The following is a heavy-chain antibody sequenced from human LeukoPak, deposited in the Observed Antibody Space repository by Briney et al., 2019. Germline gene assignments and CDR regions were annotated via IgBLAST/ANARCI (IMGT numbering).Heavy chain of an antibody. J-gene: IGHJ4*02. V-gene: IGHV3-21*01. CDR1: GFTFSSYS. D-gene: IGHD3-10*01. CDR3: ARVGAHRRGSGKYYFDY. CDR2: ISSSSSYI. Sequence: PGGSLRLSCAASGFTFSSYSMNWVRQAPGKGLEWVSSISSSSSYIYYADSVKGRFTISRDNAKNSLYLQMNSLRAEDTAVYYCARVGAHRRGSGKYYFDYWGQGTLVTVSS.